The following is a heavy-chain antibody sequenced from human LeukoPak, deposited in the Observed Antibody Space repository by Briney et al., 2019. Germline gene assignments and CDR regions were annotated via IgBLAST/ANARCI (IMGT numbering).Heavy chain of an antibody. Sequence: GGSLRLSCAASGFTFSSYEMNWVRQAPGKGLEWVSYISSSGSTIYYADSEKGRFTISRDNAKNSLYLQMNSLRAEDTAVYYCARVVGTGDYYMDVWGKGTTVTVSS. CDR3: ARVVGTGDYYMDV. J-gene: IGHJ6*03. CDR1: GFTFSSYE. CDR2: ISSSGSTI. D-gene: IGHD2-15*01. V-gene: IGHV3-48*03.